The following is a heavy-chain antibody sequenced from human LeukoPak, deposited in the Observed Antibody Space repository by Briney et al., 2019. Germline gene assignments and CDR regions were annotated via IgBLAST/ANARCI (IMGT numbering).Heavy chain of an antibody. CDR2: ITHDGTT. CDR1: GVPFSAAW. Sequence: GGSLRLSCVLSGVPFSAAWMSWVRQAPGKGLEWVGRITHDGTTDYAAPVKGRFSISRDNSKNAFHLQMNSMKTEDTSMYYCTWMATIFTVDSRGQGALVIVSS. D-gene: IGHD5-24*01. V-gene: IGHV3-15*01. CDR3: TWMATIFTVDS. J-gene: IGHJ4*02.